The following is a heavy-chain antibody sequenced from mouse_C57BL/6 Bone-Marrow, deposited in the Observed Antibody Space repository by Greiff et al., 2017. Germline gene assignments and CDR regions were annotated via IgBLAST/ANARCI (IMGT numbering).Heavy chain of an antibody. J-gene: IGHJ3*01. D-gene: IGHD2-12*01. Sequence: EVQGVESGGDLVKPGGSLKLSCAASGFTFSSYGMSWVRQTPDKRLEWVATISSGGSYTYYPDSVKGRFTIYRDNAKNTLYLQMSSLKSEDTAMYYCARYYRFAYWGQGTLVTVSA. CDR1: GFTFSSYG. CDR2: ISSGGSYT. CDR3: ARYYRFAY. V-gene: IGHV5-6*01.